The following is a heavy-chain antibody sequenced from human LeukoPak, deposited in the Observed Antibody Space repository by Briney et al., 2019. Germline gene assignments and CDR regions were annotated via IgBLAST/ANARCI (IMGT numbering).Heavy chain of an antibody. V-gene: IGHV3-30*03. CDR2: ISHDLTYQ. J-gene: IGHJ2*01. CDR1: GFIFTAYG. CDR3: AREYCSGGSCYHWYFDL. Sequence: PGGSLRLSCAASGFIFTAYGMHWVRQAPGKGLEWVAVISHDLTYQAYADSVKGRFTISRDDSKNTLYLQMNSLRAEDTAVYYCAREYCSGGSCYHWYFDLWGRGTLVTVSS. D-gene: IGHD2-15*01.